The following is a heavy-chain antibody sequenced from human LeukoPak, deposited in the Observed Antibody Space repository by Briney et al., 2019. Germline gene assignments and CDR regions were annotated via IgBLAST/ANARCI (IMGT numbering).Heavy chain of an antibody. CDR3: ATFFGPAAGGR. Sequence: TGGSLRLSCAASGFTFINYAINWVRQAPGKVLEWVSSITSSSAYIYYADSVKGRFTISRDNAKNSLYLQMNSLRAEDTAVYYCATFFGPAAGGRWGQGTMVTVSS. V-gene: IGHV3-21*01. CDR1: GFTFINYA. D-gene: IGHD6-13*01. J-gene: IGHJ3*01. CDR2: ITSSSAYI.